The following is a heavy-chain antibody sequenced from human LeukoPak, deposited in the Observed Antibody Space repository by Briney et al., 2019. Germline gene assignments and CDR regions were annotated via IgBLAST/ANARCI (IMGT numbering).Heavy chain of an antibody. J-gene: IGHJ5*02. Sequence: PSETLPLTCAVYGGSFSGYYWSWIRQPPGKGLEWIGEINHSGSTNYNPSLKSRVTISVDTSKNQFSLKLSSVTAADTAVYYCARGNLEIVVVPAATGGWFDPWGQGTLVTVSS. D-gene: IGHD2-2*01. CDR2: INHSGST. V-gene: IGHV4-34*01. CDR1: GGSFSGYY. CDR3: ARGNLEIVVVPAATGGWFDP.